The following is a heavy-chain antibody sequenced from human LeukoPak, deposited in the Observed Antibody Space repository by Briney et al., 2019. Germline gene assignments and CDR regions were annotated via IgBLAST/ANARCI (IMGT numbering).Heavy chain of an antibody. Sequence: GSLRLSCAASGFIFSSLWMSWVRQAPGKGLEWVASMKPDGSDKYYVDSVKGRFTISRDNTKNSLFLQMDSLRAEDTAVYYCARSNYDLRGQGTLVTVSS. J-gene: IGHJ4*02. CDR3: ARSNYDL. V-gene: IGHV3-7*01. CDR1: GFIFSSLW. CDR2: MKPDGSDK. D-gene: IGHD3-3*01.